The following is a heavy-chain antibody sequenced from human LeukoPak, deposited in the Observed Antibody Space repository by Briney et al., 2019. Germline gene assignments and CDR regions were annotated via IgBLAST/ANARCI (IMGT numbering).Heavy chain of an antibody. CDR3: AKLIRGIVVPYYDY. CDR1: EFTFSTYS. Sequence: GGSLRLSCAASEFTFSTYSMSWVRQAPGKGMEWVSAISGNGGSTYYADSVKGRFTISRDNSKNTLYLQMNSLTAQDTAVNYCAKLIRGIVVPYYDYWGQGTLVSVSS. V-gene: IGHV3-23*01. D-gene: IGHD3-10*01. CDR2: ISGNGGST. J-gene: IGHJ4*02.